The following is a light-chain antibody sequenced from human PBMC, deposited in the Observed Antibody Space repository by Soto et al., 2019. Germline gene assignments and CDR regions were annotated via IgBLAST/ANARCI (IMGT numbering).Light chain of an antibody. V-gene: IGLV2-11*01. CDR1: SSDVGGYNY. J-gene: IGLJ2*01. CDR2: DVS. Sequence: QSALTQPRSVSGSPGQSVTISCTGTSSDVGGYNYDSWYQQHPGKAPKLMICDVSKRPSGVPDRFSGSKSGNTASLTISGLQAEDEADYYCCSYAGSYISFGGGTKLTVL. CDR3: CSYAGSYIS.